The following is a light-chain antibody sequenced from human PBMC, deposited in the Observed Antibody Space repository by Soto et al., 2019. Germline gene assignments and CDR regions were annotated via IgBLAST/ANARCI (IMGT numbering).Light chain of an antibody. CDR3: QRYDSFRT. V-gene: IGKV3-20*01. J-gene: IGKJ1*01. CDR2: GPS. Sequence: EMVLTQTPAPLSLSPGERATLSCRASQSAKSNLLAWYHQKPGQAPSRLIYGPSNMETAIPDRFSGRGSGTDFNLTITGLETDDCAMSECQRYDSFRTFGHGTKVDI. CDR1: QSAKSNL.